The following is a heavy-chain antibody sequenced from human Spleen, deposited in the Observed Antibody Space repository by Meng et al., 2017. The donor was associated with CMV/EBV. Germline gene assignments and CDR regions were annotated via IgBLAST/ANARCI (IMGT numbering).Heavy chain of an antibody. V-gene: IGHV4-34*01. D-gene: IGHD5-18*01. CDR1: GGSFSGYY. J-gene: IGHJ4*02. CDR2: IHPSGST. CDR3: ARGGDSAKVGNY. Sequence: CDVYGGSFSGYYWSWIRQPPGKGLEWIGEIHPSGSTNYNPSLKSRVIISIDTSKNQFSLRLSSVTAADTAVYYCARGGDSAKVGNYWGQGTLVTVSS.